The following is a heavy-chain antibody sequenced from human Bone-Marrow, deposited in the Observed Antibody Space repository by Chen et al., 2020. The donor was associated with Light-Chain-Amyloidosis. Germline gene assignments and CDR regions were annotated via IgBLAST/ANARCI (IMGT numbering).Heavy chain of an antibody. V-gene: IGHV3-23*01. CDR1: GFTFHKYT. J-gene: IGHJ4*02. D-gene: IGHD2-2*01. CDR3: AKDRCTSISCSDFDY. Sequence: EVQLLESGGGLVKPGGSLRLSCAASGFTFHKYTMSWVRQAPGKGLEWVSTISPTGGDTYYTDSVKGRFTISRDNSRTTLYLQMNSLRAEDTAVYYCAKDRCTSISCSDFDYWGQGTLVTVSS. CDR2: ISPTGGDT.